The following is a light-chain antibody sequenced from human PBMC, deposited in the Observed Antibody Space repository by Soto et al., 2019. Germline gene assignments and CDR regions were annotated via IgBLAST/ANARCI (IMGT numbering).Light chain of an antibody. J-gene: IGLJ2*01. CDR3: QSYDRSLRGSV. Sequence: QAVVTQPPSVSGAPGQRVTISCTGSSYNFGAGYDVHWYQHLPGAAPKLLIYDNNNRPSGVPDRFSGSRSGTSASLAITGLQTADDGDYYCQSYDRSLRGSVFGGGTKLTVL. CDR2: DNN. CDR1: SYNFGAGYD. V-gene: IGLV1-40*01.